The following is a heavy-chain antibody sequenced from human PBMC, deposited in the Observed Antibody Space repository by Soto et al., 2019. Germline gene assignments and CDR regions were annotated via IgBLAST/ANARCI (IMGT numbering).Heavy chain of an antibody. Sequence: ASVKVSCKASGYTFISYYMHWVRQAPGQGFEWMGLINPNGGSTNYAQKFQGRVTMTRDTSISTAYMELSRLRSDDTAVYYCARFPYCSSTSCYFSWFDPWGQGTLVTVS. CDR1: GYTFISYY. J-gene: IGHJ5*02. V-gene: IGHV1-2*02. D-gene: IGHD2-2*01. CDR3: ARFPYCSSTSCYFSWFDP. CDR2: INPNGGST.